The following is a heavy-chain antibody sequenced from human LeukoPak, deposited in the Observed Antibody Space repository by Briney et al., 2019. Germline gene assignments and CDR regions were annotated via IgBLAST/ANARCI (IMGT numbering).Heavy chain of an antibody. J-gene: IGHJ4*02. D-gene: IGHD6-19*01. Sequence: SETLSLTCTVSGGSISSSRYFWGWIRQPPGKGLEWIGSIYYSGSTNYNPSLKSRVTISVDTSKNQFSLKLSSVTAADTAVYYCARRRYSYGYLVLSGSIAVAGTGYYFDYWGQGTLVTVSS. CDR1: GGSISSSRYF. CDR3: ARRRYSYGYLVLSGSIAVAGTGYYFDY. V-gene: IGHV4-39*07. CDR2: IYYSGST.